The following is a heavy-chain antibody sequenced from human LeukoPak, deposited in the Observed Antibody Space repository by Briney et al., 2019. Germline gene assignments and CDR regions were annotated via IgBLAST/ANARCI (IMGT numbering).Heavy chain of an antibody. CDR3: ARDASGPAY. Sequence: GGSLRLSCAASGFTVSSNYMSWVRQVPGKGLEWVSVIYSGGGTYHADSVKGRFTISRDSAKNTLYLQMHSLRPDDTAVYYCARDASGPAYWGQGTLVTDSS. V-gene: IGHV3-66*01. CDR2: IYSGGGT. CDR1: GFTVSSNY. J-gene: IGHJ4*02. D-gene: IGHD3-16*01.